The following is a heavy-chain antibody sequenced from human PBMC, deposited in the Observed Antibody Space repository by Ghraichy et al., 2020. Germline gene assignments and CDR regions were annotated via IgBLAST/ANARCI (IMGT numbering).Heavy chain of an antibody. CDR3: AGGWLEDY. Sequence: SLRLSCAASGFTFSNYWMHWVRQAPGKGLVWVSRINSDESSTNYADSVKCRFTISRDNAKNTLYLQMNSLRAEDTAVYYCAGGWLEDYWGQGTLVTVSS. CDR2: INSDESST. V-gene: IGHV3-74*01. D-gene: IGHD5-12*01. J-gene: IGHJ4*02. CDR1: GFTFSNYW.